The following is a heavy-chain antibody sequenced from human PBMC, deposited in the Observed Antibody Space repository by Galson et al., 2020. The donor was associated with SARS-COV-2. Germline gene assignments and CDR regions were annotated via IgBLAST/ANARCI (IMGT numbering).Heavy chain of an antibody. CDR1: GFIVSSNY. J-gene: IGHJ4*02. D-gene: IGHD3-10*01. V-gene: IGHV3-53*01. CDR2: IYAGGRT. Sequence: GGSLRLSCAASGFIVSSNYMSWVRQAPGRGLEWVSTIYAGGRTDYADSVKGRFTISGDTSKNTLYLEMNSLRAEDTAVYYCARDVDGGDYWGQGTLVTVSS. CDR3: ARDVDGGDY.